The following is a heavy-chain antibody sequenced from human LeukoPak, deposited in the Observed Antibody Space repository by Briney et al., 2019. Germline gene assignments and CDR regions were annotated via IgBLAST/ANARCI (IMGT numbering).Heavy chain of an antibody. CDR1: GGSFSGYY. Sequence: PSETLSLTCAVYGGSFSGYYWSWIRQLPGKGLEWIAEINHSGSTNYNPSLKSRVTISVDTSKNQFSLKLSSVTAADTAVYYCARGFPIRYFDWLLGWFDPWGQGTLVTVSS. V-gene: IGHV4-34*01. CDR3: ARGFPIRYFDWLLGWFDP. CDR2: INHSGST. J-gene: IGHJ5*02. D-gene: IGHD3-9*01.